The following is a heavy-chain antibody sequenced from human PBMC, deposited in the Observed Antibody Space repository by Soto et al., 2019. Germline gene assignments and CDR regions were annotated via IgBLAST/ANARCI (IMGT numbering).Heavy chain of an antibody. CDR1: GFTFSSYG. CDR2: IWYDGSNK. D-gene: IGHD3-22*01. V-gene: IGHV3-33*01. CDR3: ARDDYDSSGYSVYYFDY. J-gene: IGHJ4*02. Sequence: GGSLRLSCAASGFTFSSYGMHWVRQAPGKGLEWVAVIWYDGSNKYYADSVKGRFTISRDNSKNTLYLQMNSLRAEDTAVYYCARDDYDSSGYSVYYFDYWGQGTLVTVSS.